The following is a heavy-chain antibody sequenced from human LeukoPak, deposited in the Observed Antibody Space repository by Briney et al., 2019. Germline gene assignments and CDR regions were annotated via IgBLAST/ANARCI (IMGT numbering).Heavy chain of an antibody. Sequence: GGSLRLSCAASGFTFSSYGMSWVRQAPGKGLEWVSAISGSGGSTYYADSVKGRFTISRDNSKNTLYLQMNSLRAEDTAVYYCAKDPPTYYYGSGSYYKVRLFDYWGQGTLVTVSS. CDR3: AKDPPTYYYGSGSYYKVRLFDY. CDR1: GFTFSSYG. D-gene: IGHD3-10*01. J-gene: IGHJ4*02. CDR2: ISGSGGST. V-gene: IGHV3-23*01.